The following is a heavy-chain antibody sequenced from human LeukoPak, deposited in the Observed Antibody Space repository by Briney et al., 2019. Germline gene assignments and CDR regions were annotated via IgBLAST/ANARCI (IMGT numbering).Heavy chain of an antibody. Sequence: GGSLRLSCAASGFTFSSYAMSWVRQAPGKGLEWVSAISGSGGSTYYADSVKGRFTISRDNSRNTLYLQMNSLRGDDTAVYYCAKDVGKWESLHFFDYWGQGTLVTVSS. CDR1: GFTFSSYA. CDR3: AKDVGKWESLHFFDY. D-gene: IGHD1-26*01. CDR2: ISGSGGST. J-gene: IGHJ4*02. V-gene: IGHV3-23*01.